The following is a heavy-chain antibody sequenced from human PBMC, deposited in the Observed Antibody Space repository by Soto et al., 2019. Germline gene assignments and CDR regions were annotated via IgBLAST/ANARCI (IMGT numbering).Heavy chain of an antibody. Sequence: QLQLQESGPGLVKPSETLSLTCTVSGGSISSSSYYWGWIRQPPGKGLEWIGSIYYSGSTYYNPSLKSRVTISVDTSKNQFSLKLSSVTAADTAVYYCARSLNNWNYVLGSEGEFDPWGQGTLVTVSS. J-gene: IGHJ5*02. CDR3: ARSLNNWNYVLGSEGEFDP. V-gene: IGHV4-39*01. CDR1: GGSISSSSYY. CDR2: IYYSGST. D-gene: IGHD1-7*01.